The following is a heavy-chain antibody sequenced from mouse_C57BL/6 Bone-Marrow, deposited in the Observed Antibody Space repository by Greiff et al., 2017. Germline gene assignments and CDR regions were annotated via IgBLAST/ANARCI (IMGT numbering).Heavy chain of an antibody. CDR1: GFTFSDYG. J-gene: IGHJ1*03. Sequence: EVKLMESGGGLVQPGGSLKLSCAASGFTFSDYGMAWVRQAPRKGPEWVAFISNLAYSIYYADTVTGRFTISRENAKNTLYLEMSSLRSEDTAMYYCARITTVVAWYFDVWGTGTTVTVSS. D-gene: IGHD1-1*01. CDR3: ARITTVVAWYFDV. CDR2: ISNLAYSI. V-gene: IGHV5-15*01.